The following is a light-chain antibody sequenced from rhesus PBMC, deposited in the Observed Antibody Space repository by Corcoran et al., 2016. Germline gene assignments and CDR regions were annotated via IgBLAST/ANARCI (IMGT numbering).Light chain of an antibody. J-gene: IGKJ1*01. CDR1: QGITTS. CDR2: KTS. Sequence: DIQMTQSPSSLSASVGDRIIITCRASQGITTSLNWYQQKPGKPPKRLIYKTSNLESGVLSRFSGSGSGTVVTLTISRLQTEDFAAYYCLQYDTDPPTFGQGTGVEIK. V-gene: IGKV1-43*02. CDR3: LQYDTDPPT.